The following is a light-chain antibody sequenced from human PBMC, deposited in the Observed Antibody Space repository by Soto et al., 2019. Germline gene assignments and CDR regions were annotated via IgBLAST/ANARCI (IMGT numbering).Light chain of an antibody. CDR3: QYFDNSPMYS. Sequence: EIVLTQSPGTLSLSPGERATLPCRASQSGSTNSLAWYQQRPGQAPRLLIYDASTRATGIPDRFSGSGSGTDFTLTISRLEPEDFAVYFCQYFDNSPMYSLGQGTKLEIK. CDR1: QSGSTNS. J-gene: IGKJ2*03. V-gene: IGKV3-20*01. CDR2: DAS.